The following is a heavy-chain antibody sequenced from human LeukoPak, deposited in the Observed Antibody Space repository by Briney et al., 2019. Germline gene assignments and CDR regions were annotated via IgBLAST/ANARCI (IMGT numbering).Heavy chain of an antibody. V-gene: IGHV3-21*01. CDR3: ARVSIVVVVAATQLSDFDY. D-gene: IGHD2-15*01. Sequence: GGSLRLSCAASGFTFSSYSMNWVRQAPGKGLEWVSSISSSSSYIYYADSVKGRFTISRDNAKNSLYLQMNSLRAEDTAVYYCARVSIVVVVAATQLSDFDYWGQGTLVTVSS. CDR2: ISSSSSYI. J-gene: IGHJ4*02. CDR1: GFTFSSYS.